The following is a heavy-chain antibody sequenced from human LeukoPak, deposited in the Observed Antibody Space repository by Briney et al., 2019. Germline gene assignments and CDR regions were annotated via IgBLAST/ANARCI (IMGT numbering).Heavy chain of an antibody. CDR3: ARVSSSGWFDP. J-gene: IGHJ5*02. CDR1: GGSISSGGYS. D-gene: IGHD6-6*01. Sequence: SETLSLTCAVSGGSISSGGYSWSWIRQPPGKGLEWIGYIYHSGSTYYNPSLKSRVTISVDRSKNQFSLKLSSVTAADTAVYYCARVSSSGWFDPWGQGTLVIVSS. CDR2: IYHSGST. V-gene: IGHV4-30-2*01.